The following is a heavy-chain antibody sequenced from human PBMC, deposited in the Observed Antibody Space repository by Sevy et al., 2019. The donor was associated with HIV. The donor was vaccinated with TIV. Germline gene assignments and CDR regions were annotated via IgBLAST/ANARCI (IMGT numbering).Heavy chain of an antibody. J-gene: IGHJ5*02. CDR2: IYYSGST. V-gene: IGHV4-30-4*01. Sequence: SETLSLTCTVSGGSISSGDYYWSWIRQPPGKGLEWIGYIYYSGSTYYHPSLKSRVTISVDTSKNQLSLKLSSMTAADTAVYYCARDARGLWFGEIQHNWFDPWGQGTLVTVSS. CDR1: GGSISSGDYY. D-gene: IGHD3-10*01. CDR3: ARDARGLWFGEIQHNWFDP.